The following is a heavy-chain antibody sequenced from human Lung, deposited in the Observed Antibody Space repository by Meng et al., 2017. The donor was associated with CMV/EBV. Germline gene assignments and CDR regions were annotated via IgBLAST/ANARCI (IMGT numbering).Heavy chain of an antibody. CDR1: GDTFSSYP. J-gene: IGHJ4*02. CDR3: ARHPSSDSSGYYNEEPS. V-gene: IGHV1-69*01. CDR2: IIPIFGEA. D-gene: IGHD3-22*01. Sequence: LVRQGTGMKKPGCLGTVSVKAAGDTFSSYPFSWARQAPGQGLEWMGGIIPIFGEAKYAQKFQGRVTIIADESTSTVYMDLRRLRSEDTAMYYCARHPSSDSSGYYNEEPSWGQGTLVTVSS.